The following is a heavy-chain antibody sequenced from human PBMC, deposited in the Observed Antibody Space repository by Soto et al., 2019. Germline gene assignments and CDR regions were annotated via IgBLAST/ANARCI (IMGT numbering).Heavy chain of an antibody. CDR1: GDSVSTNSAT. D-gene: IGHD2-15*01. CDR3: ARAAVAFDAFDL. J-gene: IGHJ3*01. V-gene: IGHV6-1*01. Sequence: SQTLSLTCVISGDSVSTNSATWNWIRQSPSRGLEWLGRTYLRSKWYNECAVSVKSRIAIRPDTSKNLFSLQLSSVTPEDTAVYFCARAAVAFDAFDLWGQGTVVTVSS. CDR2: TYLRSKWYN.